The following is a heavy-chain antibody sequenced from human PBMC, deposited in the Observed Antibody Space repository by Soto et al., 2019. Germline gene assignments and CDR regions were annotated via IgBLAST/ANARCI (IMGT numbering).Heavy chain of an antibody. CDR3: ARDPKRYYDILTGTNWFDP. CDR1: GYTFTSYG. V-gene: IGHV1-18*01. Sequence: GASVKVSCKASGYTFTSYGISWVRQAPGQGLEWMGWISAYNGNTNYAQKLQGRVTMTTDTSTSTAYMELRSLRSDDTAVYYCARDPKRYYDILTGTNWFDPWGQGTLVTVS. J-gene: IGHJ5*02. D-gene: IGHD3-9*01. CDR2: ISAYNGNT.